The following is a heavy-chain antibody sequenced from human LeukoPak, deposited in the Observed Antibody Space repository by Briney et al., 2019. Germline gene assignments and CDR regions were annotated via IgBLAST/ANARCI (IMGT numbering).Heavy chain of an antibody. J-gene: IGHJ5*02. V-gene: IGHV1-69*13. CDR2: IIPIFGTA. CDR1: GYTFTSYY. D-gene: IGHD4-17*01. Sequence: GASVKVSCKASGYTFTSYYMHWVRQAPGQGLEWMGGIIPIFGTANYAQKFQGRVTITADESTSTAYMELSSLRSEDTAVYYCARRYGSWFDPWGQGTLVTVSS. CDR3: ARRYGSWFDP.